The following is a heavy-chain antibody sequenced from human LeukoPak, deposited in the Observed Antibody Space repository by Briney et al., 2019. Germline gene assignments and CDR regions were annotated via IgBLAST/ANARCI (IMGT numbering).Heavy chain of an antibody. Sequence: GGSLRLSCAASGFTFSSYGMHWVRQAPGKGLEWVAFIRYDGSNKYYRNSVKGRFTISRDNSKNTLYLQIDSLRAEDTAVYYCARPGFGDGGDYYYYMDVWGKGTTVTISS. D-gene: IGHD3-10*01. V-gene: IGHV3-30*02. J-gene: IGHJ6*03. CDR1: GFTFSSYG. CDR3: ARPGFGDGGDYYYYMDV. CDR2: IRYDGSNK.